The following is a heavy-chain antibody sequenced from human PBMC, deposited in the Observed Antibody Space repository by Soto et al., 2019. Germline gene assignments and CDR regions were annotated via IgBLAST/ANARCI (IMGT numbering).Heavy chain of an antibody. CDR2: IYSSENT. Sequence: PSETLSLTCTVSGGSVSSSSYSWGWIRQSPGKGLEWIGTIYSSENTYYNPSLLSRVTISVDTSKNEFSLRLGSVTAADTAVYYCARDETHYYDSSGYYGAWGQGTLVTVSS. D-gene: IGHD3-22*01. V-gene: IGHV4-39*02. J-gene: IGHJ5*02. CDR1: GGSVSSSSYS. CDR3: ARDETHYYDSSGYYGA.